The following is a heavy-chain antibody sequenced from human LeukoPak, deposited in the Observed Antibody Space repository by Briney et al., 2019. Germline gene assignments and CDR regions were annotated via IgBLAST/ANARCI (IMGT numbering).Heavy chain of an antibody. Sequence: GSLKLSCAASGFPFSSYAMSWVRQAPGKGLEWVSAISGGGLSTYYADSVKGRFTISRDNSKNTLYLQMNSLRAEDTAVYYCANFLDRNWFDPWGQGTLVTVSS. V-gene: IGHV3-23*01. J-gene: IGHJ5*02. CDR1: GFPFSSYA. CDR3: ANFLDRNWFDP. CDR2: ISGGGLST. D-gene: IGHD3/OR15-3a*01.